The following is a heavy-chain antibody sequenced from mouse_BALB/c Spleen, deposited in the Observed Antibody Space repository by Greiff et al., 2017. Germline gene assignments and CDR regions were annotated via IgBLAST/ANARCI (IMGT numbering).Heavy chain of an antibody. CDR2: IDPENGNT. D-gene: IGHD2-1*01. V-gene: IGHV14-1*02. CDR3: ARDGNYVYYYAMDH. Sequence: VQLQQSGAELVRPGALVKLSCKASGFNIKDYYMHWVKQRPEQGLEWIGWIDPENGNTIYDPKFQGKASITADTSSNTAYLQLSSLTSEDTAVYYCARDGNYVYYYAMDHWGQGTSVTVSS. J-gene: IGHJ4*01. CDR1: GFNIKDYY.